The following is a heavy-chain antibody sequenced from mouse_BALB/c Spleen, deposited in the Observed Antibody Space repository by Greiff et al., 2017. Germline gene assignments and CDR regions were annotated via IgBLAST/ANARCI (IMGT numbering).Heavy chain of an antibody. CDR3: ARRAYDGYDAMDY. CDR2: ISSGGST. CDR1: GFTFSSYA. J-gene: IGHJ4*01. Sequence: DVKLVESGGGLVKPGGSLKLSCAASGFTFSSYAMSWVRQTPEKRLEWVASISSGGSTYYPDSVKGRFTISRDNARNILYLQMSSLRSEDTAMYYCARRAYDGYDAMDYWGQGTSVTVSS. D-gene: IGHD2-3*01. V-gene: IGHV5-6-5*01.